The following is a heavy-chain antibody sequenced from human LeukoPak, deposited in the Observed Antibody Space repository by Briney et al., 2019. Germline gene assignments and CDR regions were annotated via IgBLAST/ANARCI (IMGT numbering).Heavy chain of an antibody. J-gene: IGHJ4*02. Sequence: PGGSLRLSCAASGFTFGDYGMSWVRHAPGKGLEWVSGINWNGGSTGYADSVKGRFTISRDNAKNSLYLQMNSLRAEDTALYYCARDGYDSSGYYDWGQGTLVTVSS. CDR1: GFTFGDYG. CDR2: INWNGGST. D-gene: IGHD3-22*01. CDR3: ARDGYDSSGYYD. V-gene: IGHV3-20*04.